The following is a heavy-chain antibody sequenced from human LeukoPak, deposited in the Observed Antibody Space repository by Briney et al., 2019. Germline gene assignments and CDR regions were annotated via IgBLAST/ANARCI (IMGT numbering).Heavy chain of an antibody. J-gene: IGHJ6*03. CDR2: ICRRDTVV. Sequence: GGSLRLSCEGSGFTFKKYEMNWVRQAPGKGLEWVSYICRRDTVVEYGDSVKGRFTISRDNAKNSLYLQMDSLRVEDTAVYYCARDPYSGSYGPYYYYYMDVWGKGTTVTISS. V-gene: IGHV3-48*03. CDR3: ARDPYSGSYGPYYYYYMDV. CDR1: GFTFKKYE. D-gene: IGHD1-26*01.